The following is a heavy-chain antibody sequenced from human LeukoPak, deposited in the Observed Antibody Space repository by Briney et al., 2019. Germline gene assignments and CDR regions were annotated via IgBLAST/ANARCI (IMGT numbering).Heavy chain of an antibody. CDR3: ARDYSYGSGSYPGTY. V-gene: IGHV3-48*03. CDR2: ISGSGSTM. J-gene: IGHJ4*02. CDR1: GFTFSTYE. D-gene: IGHD3-10*01. Sequence: QPGGSLRLSCAASGFTFSTYEMNWVRQAPGKGLEWVSYISGSGSTMYYADSVKGRFTISRDNAKNSLYLQMNSLRTEDTAVYYCARDYSYGSGSYPGTYWGQGTLVTVSS.